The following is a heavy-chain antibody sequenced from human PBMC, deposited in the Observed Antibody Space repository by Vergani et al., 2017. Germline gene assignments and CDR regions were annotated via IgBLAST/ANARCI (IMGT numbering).Heavy chain of an antibody. Sequence: QVQLQESGPGLVKPSETLSLTCTVSGDSVISTDYHWGWIRQPPGKGLEWIGSMDSSGSTSYNPSLEIRISISFETPKNQFSLRLTSVTASDTAVYYCASKRGACRAAYCHSYDFWGPGTLVGVSS. CDR1: GDSVISTDYH. J-gene: IGHJ4*02. CDR2: MDSSGST. CDR3: ASKRGACRAAYCHSYDF. D-gene: IGHD2-15*01. V-gene: IGHV4-39*01.